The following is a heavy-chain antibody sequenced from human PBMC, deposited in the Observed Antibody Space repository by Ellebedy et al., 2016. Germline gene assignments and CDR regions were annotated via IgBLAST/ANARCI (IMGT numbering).Heavy chain of an antibody. D-gene: IGHD3-3*01. CDR2: IRSKPNTYAT. CDR3: STLYDFWSGYAKDDY. V-gene: IGHV3-73*01. Sequence: GESLKISXAASGFRFSDSTLHWVRQASGKGLEWVGRIRSKPNTYATAYDTSVKGRFTISRDDSKNTAFLQMNSLKTDDTAVYYCSTLYDFWSGYAKDDYWGQGILVTVSS. CDR1: GFRFSDST. J-gene: IGHJ4*02.